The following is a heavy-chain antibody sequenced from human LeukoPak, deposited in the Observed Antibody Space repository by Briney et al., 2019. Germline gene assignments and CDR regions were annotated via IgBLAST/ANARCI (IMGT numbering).Heavy chain of an antibody. CDR2: IKSKTDGGTT. D-gene: IGHD3-10*01. Sequence: GGSLRLSCGASGFTFRNYAMTWVRQAPGKGLEWVGRIKSKTDGGTTDYAAPVKGRFTISRDDSKNTLYLQMNSLRAEDTAVYYCARVVPPTDYGSGSYFWDPYYFDYWGQGTLVTVSS. V-gene: IGHV3-15*01. CDR1: GFTFRNYA. J-gene: IGHJ4*02. CDR3: ARVVPPTDYGSGSYFWDPYYFDY.